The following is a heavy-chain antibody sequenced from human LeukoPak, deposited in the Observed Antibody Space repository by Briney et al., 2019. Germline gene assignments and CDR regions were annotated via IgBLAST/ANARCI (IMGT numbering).Heavy chain of an antibody. CDR2: IYYSGST. Sequence: SETLSLTCAVSGGSISSGGYSWSWIRQPPGKGLEWIGYIYYSGSTYYNPSLKSRVTISVDTSKNQFSLKLSSVTAADTAMYYCARQAGSYYNDGFWFDPWGQGTLVTVSS. CDR3: ARQAGSYYNDGFWFDP. CDR1: GGSISSGGYS. D-gene: IGHD3-10*01. V-gene: IGHV4-30-4*07. J-gene: IGHJ5*02.